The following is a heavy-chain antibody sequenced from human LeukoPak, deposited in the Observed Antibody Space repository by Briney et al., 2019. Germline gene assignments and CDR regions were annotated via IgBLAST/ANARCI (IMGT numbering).Heavy chain of an antibody. CDR1: GGSISSGGYY. CDR3: AREPQRRYFDY. CDR2: IYYSGST. D-gene: IGHD6-25*01. J-gene: IGHJ4*02. V-gene: IGHV4-31*03. Sequence: SETLSLTCTVSGGSISSGGYYWSWIRQHPGKGLEWIGHIYYSGSTYYNPSLKSRVTISVDTSKNQFSLKLSSVTAADTAVYYCAREPQRRYFDYWGQGTLVTVSS.